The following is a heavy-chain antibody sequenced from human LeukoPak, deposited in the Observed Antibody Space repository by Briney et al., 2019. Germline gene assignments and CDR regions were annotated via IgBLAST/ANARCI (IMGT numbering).Heavy chain of an antibody. CDR3: ARPDSSGYYGAFDI. CDR2: IYYSGST. J-gene: IGHJ3*02. Sequence: PSETLSLTCTVSGGSISSSSYYWGWIRQPPGKGLEWIGSIYYSGSTYYNPSLKSRVTISVDTSKNQFSLKLSSVTAADTAVYYCARPDSSGYYGAFDIWGQGTMVTVSS. CDR1: GGSISSSSYY. V-gene: IGHV4-39*01. D-gene: IGHD3-22*01.